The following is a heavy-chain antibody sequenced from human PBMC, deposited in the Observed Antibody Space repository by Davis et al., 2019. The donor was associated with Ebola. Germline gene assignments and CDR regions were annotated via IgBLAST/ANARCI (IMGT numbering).Heavy chain of an antibody. CDR3: AKRPDYRSFDY. V-gene: IGHV3-23*01. CDR1: GFTFRAYA. J-gene: IGHJ4*02. CDR2: ISTGGGVT. D-gene: IGHD4-11*01. Sequence: PGESLKISCAASGFTFRAYAWNWVRQAPGKGLEWVSGISTGGGVTIYADSVKGRFTISRDNSKNTLYLQMSSLRGEDTAVYYCAKRPDYRSFDYWGQGTLVTVSS.